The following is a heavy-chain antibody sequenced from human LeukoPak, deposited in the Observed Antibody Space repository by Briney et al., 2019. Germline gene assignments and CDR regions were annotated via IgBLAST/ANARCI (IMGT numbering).Heavy chain of an antibody. V-gene: IGHV3-73*01. J-gene: IGHJ4*02. CDR1: GFTFSGSA. CDR2: LRSKANSYAT. Sequence: GGSLRLSCAASGFTFSGSAMHWVRQASGKGLEWVGRLRSKANSYATAYAASVKGRFTISRDNAKNSLYLQMNSLRAEDTAVYYCARPLGGYYLYYFDYWGQGTLVTVSS. CDR3: ARPLGGYYLYYFDY. D-gene: IGHD3-10*01.